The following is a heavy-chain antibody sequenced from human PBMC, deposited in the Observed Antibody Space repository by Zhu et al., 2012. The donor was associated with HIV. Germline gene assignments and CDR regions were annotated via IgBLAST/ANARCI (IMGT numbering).Heavy chain of an antibody. V-gene: IGHV4-59*11. J-gene: IGHJ4*02. CDR2: MYSSGST. CDR3: ARSVKGQLVFDS. Sequence: QVQLQESGPGLVKPSETLSLTCTVSGGSMSSHYWNWIRQPPGKGLQWIGYMYSSGSTKYNFSLKSRVAISLDTSNNQFSLTLSSVTTADTAVYYCARSVKGQLVFDSWGQGXRGHRLL. D-gene: IGHD1-1*01. CDR1: GGSMSSHY.